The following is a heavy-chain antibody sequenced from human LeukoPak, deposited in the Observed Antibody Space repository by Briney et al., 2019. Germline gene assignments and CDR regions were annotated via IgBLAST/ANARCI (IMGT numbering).Heavy chain of an antibody. V-gene: IGHV5-51*01. CDR2: IYPGDSDT. D-gene: IGHD6-13*01. CDR1: GSRFTSYW. J-gene: IGHJ3*02. CDR3: VRPPRGGYSSSWYSLGPFDI. Sequence: GASLKISCKGSGSRFTSYWIAWVRQMPGKGLEGMGIIYPGDSDTRYSPSFQGQVTISADKSISTAYLQWSSLKASDTAMYYCVRPPRGGYSSSWYSLGPFDIWGQGTMVTVSS.